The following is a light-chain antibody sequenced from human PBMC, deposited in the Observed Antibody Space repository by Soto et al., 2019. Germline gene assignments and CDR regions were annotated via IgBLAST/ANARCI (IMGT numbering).Light chain of an antibody. CDR3: QQRTNWPWT. J-gene: IGKJ1*01. V-gene: IGKV3-11*01. CDR1: QSINSD. CDR2: DTS. Sequence: EIVMTQSPATLSLSPCETTRLSFRASQSINSDVAWYQQKPGQTPRLLIYDTSSRATGIPARFSGSGSGTDFALTISSLEPEDSAVYYCQQRTNWPWTFGQGTKVDIK.